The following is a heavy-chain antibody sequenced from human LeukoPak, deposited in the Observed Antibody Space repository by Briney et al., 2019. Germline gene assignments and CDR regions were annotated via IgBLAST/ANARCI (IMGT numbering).Heavy chain of an antibody. CDR2: LYPGDSDT. J-gene: IGHJ4*02. CDR1: GYSFTSYW. V-gene: IGHV5-51*01. Sequence: ESLKISCKGSGYSFTSYWIGWVRQMPGKGLEWMGILYPGDSDTRYSPSFQGQVTISADKSISTAYLQWSSLKASDTAMYYCARLLITYYDILTGARGAYYFDYWGQGTLVTVSS. D-gene: IGHD3-9*01. CDR3: ARLLITYYDILTGARGAYYFDY.